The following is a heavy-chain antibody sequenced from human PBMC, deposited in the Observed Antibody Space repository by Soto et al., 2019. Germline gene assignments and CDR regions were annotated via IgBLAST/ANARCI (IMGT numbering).Heavy chain of an antibody. Sequence: GGSLRLSCAASGFTFSSYWMHWVRQAPGKGLVWVSRINSDGSSTSYADSVKGRFTISRDNAKNTLYLQWSSLKASDTAMYYCARRNYYYYGMDVWGQGTTATVSS. V-gene: IGHV3-74*01. CDR2: INSDGSST. J-gene: IGHJ6*02. CDR1: GFTFSSYW. CDR3: ARRNYYYYGMDV.